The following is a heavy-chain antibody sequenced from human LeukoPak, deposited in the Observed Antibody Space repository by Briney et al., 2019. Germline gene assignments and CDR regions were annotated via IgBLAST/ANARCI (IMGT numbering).Heavy chain of an antibody. Sequence: GGSLRLSCAASGFTFSDYYMSWIRQAPGKGLEWVSYISSSSSYTNYADSVKGRFTISRDNAKNSLYLQMNSLRAEDTAVYYCASGRYSNYFDYWGQGTLVPVSS. CDR3: ASGRYSNYFDY. J-gene: IGHJ4*02. CDR2: ISSSSSYT. V-gene: IGHV3-11*06. D-gene: IGHD4-11*01. CDR1: GFTFSDYY.